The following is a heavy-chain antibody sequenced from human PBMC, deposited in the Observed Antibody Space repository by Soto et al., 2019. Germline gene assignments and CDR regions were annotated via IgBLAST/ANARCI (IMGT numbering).Heavy chain of an antibody. J-gene: IGHJ5*02. Sequence: PGGSLRLSCAASGFTFSDYYMSWIRQAPGKGLEWVSYISSSGSTIYYADSVKGRFTISRDNAKSSLYLQMNSLRAEDTAVYYCAIDRPAARDWFDPWGQGTLVTVSS. CDR1: GFTFSDYY. D-gene: IGHD2-2*01. CDR2: ISSSGSTI. CDR3: AIDRPAARDWFDP. V-gene: IGHV3-11*01.